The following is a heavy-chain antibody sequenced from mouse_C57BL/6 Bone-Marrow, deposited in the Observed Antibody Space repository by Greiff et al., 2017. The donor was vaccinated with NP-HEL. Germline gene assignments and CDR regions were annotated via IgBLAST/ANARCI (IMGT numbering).Heavy chain of an antibody. D-gene: IGHD1-1*01. J-gene: IGHJ2*01. V-gene: IGHV5-6*02. Sequence: EVKLVESGGDLVKPGGSLKLSCAASGFTFSSYGMSWVRQTPDKRLEWVATISSGGSYTYYPDSVKGRFTISRDNAKNTLYLQMSSLKSEDTAMYYCARHGYYGSSPDYWGQGTTLTVSS. CDR1: GFTFSSYG. CDR3: ARHGYYGSSPDY. CDR2: ISSGGSYT.